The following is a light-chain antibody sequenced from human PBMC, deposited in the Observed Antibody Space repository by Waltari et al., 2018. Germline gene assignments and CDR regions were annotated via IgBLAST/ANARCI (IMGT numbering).Light chain of an antibody. Sequence: DIVMTQSPLSLPVTPGEPASISCRSSQSLLHSNGYNYLDWYLQKPGQSPQLLIYLGSNRASGVTDRCSGSGSGKEFTLKSSRVEAEDVGGYYCMQALQTPWTFGQGTKVEIK. J-gene: IGKJ1*01. CDR1: QSLLHSNGYNY. CDR2: LGS. CDR3: MQALQTPWT. V-gene: IGKV2-28*01.